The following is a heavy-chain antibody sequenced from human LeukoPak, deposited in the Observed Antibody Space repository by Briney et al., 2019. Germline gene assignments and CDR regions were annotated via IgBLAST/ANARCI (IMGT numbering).Heavy chain of an antibody. J-gene: IGHJ4*02. D-gene: IGHD1-26*01. V-gene: IGHV3-30-3*01. CDR2: ISYDGSNK. CDR3: ARESFIVGATGGSFDY. Sequence: PGRSLRLSCAASGFTFSSYGIHWVRQAPGKGLEWVAVISYDGSNKYYADSVKGRFTISRDNSKNTLSLQMTSLRAEDTAVYYCARESFIVGATGGSFDYWGQGTLVTVSS. CDR1: GFTFSSYG.